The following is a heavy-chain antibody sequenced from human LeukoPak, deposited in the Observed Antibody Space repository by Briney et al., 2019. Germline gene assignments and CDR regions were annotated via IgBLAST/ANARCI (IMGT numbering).Heavy chain of an antibody. CDR2: INHSGST. V-gene: IGHV4-34*01. Sequence: PSETLFLTCAVYGGSFSGYYWSWIRQPPGKGLEWIGEINHSGSTNYNPSLKSRVTISVDTSKNQFSLKLSSVTAADTAAYFCARVKRKYQLLKPLDETASHYFDYWGQGTLVTVSS. CDR3: ARVKRKYQLLKPLDETASHYFDY. D-gene: IGHD2-2*01. J-gene: IGHJ4*02. CDR1: GGSFSGYY.